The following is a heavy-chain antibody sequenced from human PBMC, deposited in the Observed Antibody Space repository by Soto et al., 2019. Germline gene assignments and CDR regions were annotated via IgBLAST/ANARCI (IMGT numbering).Heavy chain of an antibody. CDR3: ARDRHDFWSGTSYYYGMDV. Sequence: QVQLQESGPGLVKPSQTLSLTCTVSGGSISSGGYYWSWIRQHPGKGLEWIGYIYYSGSTYYNPSLKSRVTISVDTSKNQFSLKLSSVTAADTAVYYCARDRHDFWSGTSYYYGMDVWGQGTTVTVSS. CDR1: GGSISSGGYY. CDR2: IYYSGST. D-gene: IGHD3-3*01. V-gene: IGHV4-31*03. J-gene: IGHJ6*02.